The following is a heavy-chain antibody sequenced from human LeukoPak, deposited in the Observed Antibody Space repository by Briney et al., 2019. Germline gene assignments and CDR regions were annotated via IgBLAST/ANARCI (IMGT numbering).Heavy chain of an antibody. CDR1: GGSFSGYY. V-gene: IGHV4-34*01. D-gene: IGHD3-10*01. Sequence: SETLSLTCAVYGGSFSGYYWSWIRQPPGKGLEWIGEINHSGSINYNPSHKSRVTISVDTSKNQFSLKLSSVTAADTAVYYCARARSLYYYGSGSPTYYFDYWGQGTLVTVSS. CDR2: INHSGSI. J-gene: IGHJ4*02. CDR3: ARARSLYYYGSGSPTYYFDY.